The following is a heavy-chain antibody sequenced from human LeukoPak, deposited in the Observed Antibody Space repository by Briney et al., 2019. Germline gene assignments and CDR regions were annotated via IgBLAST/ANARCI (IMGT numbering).Heavy chain of an antibody. CDR1: GYTFTDHG. J-gene: IGHJ5*02. Sequence: EASVKGSCKASGYTFTDHGISWVRQAPGQGLEWMGWISTFNGDTNYAQKSQGRVTITSETSTNTAHMELRSLRSDDTAIYYCARDLAFLPVPAANGWLDPWGQGTLVTVSS. V-gene: IGHV1-18*01. D-gene: IGHD3-16*01. CDR3: ARDLAFLPVPAANGWLDP. CDR2: ISTFNGDT.